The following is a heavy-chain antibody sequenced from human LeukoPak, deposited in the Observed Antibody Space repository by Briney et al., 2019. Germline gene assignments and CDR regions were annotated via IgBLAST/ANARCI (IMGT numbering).Heavy chain of an antibody. Sequence: GGSLRLSCAASGFMFSSYGMHWVRQAPGKGLEWVAFMRYDGSNIYYADSVKGRFTISRDNSKNTLSLQMNSLRAEDTAVYYCARDWGYDGSTLDWGQGTLVTVSS. J-gene: IGHJ4*02. CDR1: GFMFSSYG. CDR2: MRYDGSNI. V-gene: IGHV3-30*02. CDR3: ARDWGYDGSTLD. D-gene: IGHD1-26*01.